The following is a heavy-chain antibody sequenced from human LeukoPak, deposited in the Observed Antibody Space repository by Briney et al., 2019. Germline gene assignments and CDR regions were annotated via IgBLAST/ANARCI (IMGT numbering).Heavy chain of an antibody. CDR3: ARDLLWSGSIGWFDP. D-gene: IGHD3-3*01. CDR2: INPNSGGT. J-gene: IGHJ5*02. V-gene: IGHV1-2*02. CDR1: GYTFAGYY. Sequence: ASAKVSCKASGYTFAGYYMHWVRQAPGQGLEWMGWINPNSGGTNYAQKFQGRVTMTRDTSISTAYMELSRLRSDDTAVYYCARDLLWSGSIGWFDPWGQGTLVTVSS.